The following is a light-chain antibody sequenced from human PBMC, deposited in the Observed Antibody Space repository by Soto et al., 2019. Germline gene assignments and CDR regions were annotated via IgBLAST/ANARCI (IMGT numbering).Light chain of an antibody. CDR1: QSVSSSY. J-gene: IGKJ5*01. Sequence: EIVLTQSPATLSLSPWERATLSCRASQSVSSSYLAWYQQKPGQAPRLLIYGASPRATGIPARVSGSGSGTEFTRTISSLQSADFAVYYCQHYHGWPITFGQGTRLEIK. CDR2: GAS. CDR3: QHYHGWPIT. V-gene: IGKV3-15*01.